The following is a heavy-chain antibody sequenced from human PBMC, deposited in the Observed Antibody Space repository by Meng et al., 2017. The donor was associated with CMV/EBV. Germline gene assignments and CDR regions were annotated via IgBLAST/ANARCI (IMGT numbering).Heavy chain of an antibody. J-gene: IGHJ6*02. V-gene: IGHV3-15*01. CDR1: GFTFSNAW. Sequence: GESLKISCAASGFTFSNAWMSWVRQAPGKGLEWVGRIKSKTDGGTTDYAAPVKGRFTISRDDSKNTLYLQMNSLKTEDTAVYSCTTRTSSSDPYYYYGMDVWGQGTTVTVSS. CDR3: TTRTSSSDPYYYYGMDV. D-gene: IGHD6-6*01. CDR2: IKSKTDGGTT.